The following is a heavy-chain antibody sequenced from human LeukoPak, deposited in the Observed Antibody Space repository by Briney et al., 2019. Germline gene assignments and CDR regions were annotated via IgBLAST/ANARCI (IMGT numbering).Heavy chain of an antibody. J-gene: IGHJ4*02. CDR1: GYTFTSYA. CDR3: ARDGNRGSYFDY. CDR2: IIPILGTA. Sequence: SVKVSCKASGYTFTSYAMNWVRQAPGQGLEWMGGIIPILGTANYAQKFQGRVTITADKSTSTAYMELSSLRSEDTAVYYCARDGNRGSYFDYWGQGTLVTVSS. V-gene: IGHV1-69*10. D-gene: IGHD1-26*01.